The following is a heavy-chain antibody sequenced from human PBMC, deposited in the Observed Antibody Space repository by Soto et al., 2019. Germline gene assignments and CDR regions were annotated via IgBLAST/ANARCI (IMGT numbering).Heavy chain of an antibody. CDR2: ISAYNGNT. V-gene: IGHV1-18*01. D-gene: IGHD6-19*01. J-gene: IGHJ5*02. CDR1: GYTFTSYG. Sequence: GASVKVSCKASGYTFTSYGISWVRQAPGQGLEWMGWISAYNGNTNYAQKLQGRVTMTTDTSTSTAYMELRSLRSDDTAVYYCARDYGPGYSSGMVLGWFDTWGQGTLVTVSS. CDR3: ARDYGPGYSSGMVLGWFDT.